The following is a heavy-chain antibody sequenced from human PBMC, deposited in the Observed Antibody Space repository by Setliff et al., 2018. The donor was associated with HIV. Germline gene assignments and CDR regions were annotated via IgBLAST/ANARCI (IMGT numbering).Heavy chain of an antibody. Sequence: SETLSLTCTVSGGSISSSSYYWGWIRQPPGKGLEWIGSIYDSGSTYYNPSLNSRVTMSVDTSKNQFFLKLHSVTAADTAVYYCARPECSGSWAFDIWGRGTLVTVSS. CDR1: GGSISSSSYY. CDR2: IYDSGST. CDR3: ARPECSGSWAFDI. V-gene: IGHV4-39*01. J-gene: IGHJ3*02. D-gene: IGHD6-19*01.